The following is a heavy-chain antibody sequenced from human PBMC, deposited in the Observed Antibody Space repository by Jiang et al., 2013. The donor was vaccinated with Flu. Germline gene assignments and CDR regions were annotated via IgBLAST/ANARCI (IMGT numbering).Heavy chain of an antibody. CDR3: ATLDTAIVED. V-gene: IGHV4-61*05. CDR1: GGSISSYNNY. D-gene: IGHD5-18*01. Sequence: PGLVKPSETLSLTCTVSGGSISSYNNYWGWIRQPPGKGLEWIGYIDYNGSPNYNPSLSSRVTISVDTSKNQFSLKLSSVTAADTAVYYCATLDTAIVEDWGQGTLVTVSS. CDR2: IDYNGSP. J-gene: IGHJ4*02.